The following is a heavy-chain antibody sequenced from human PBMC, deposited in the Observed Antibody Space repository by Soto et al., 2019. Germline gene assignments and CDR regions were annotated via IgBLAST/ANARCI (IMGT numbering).Heavy chain of an antibody. CDR3: ARVLAAAGIKWFDP. CDR1: GGSISSGDYY. Sequence: TLSLTFTLPGGSISSGDYYWSWSRHPPGKGLEWIGYIYYSGSTYYNPSLKSRVTISVDTSKNQFSLKLSSVTAADTAVYYCARVLAAAGIKWFDPWGQGTLVTESS. D-gene: IGHD6-13*01. CDR2: IYYSGST. V-gene: IGHV4-30-4*01. J-gene: IGHJ5*02.